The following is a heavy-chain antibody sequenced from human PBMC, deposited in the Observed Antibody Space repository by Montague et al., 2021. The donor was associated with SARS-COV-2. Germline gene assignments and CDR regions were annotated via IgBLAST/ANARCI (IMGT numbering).Heavy chain of an antibody. Sequence: SDTLSLTCSVSGYSISSGYFWGWIRQPPGKGLEWIGAIYHGGLTHYNPSLKSRLTMSLDTSKNQFSLRLSSVTAADTAIYYCARAYCGGDCNYLYIWFDSWGQGALITVSS. D-gene: IGHD2-21*01. CDR1: GYSISSGYF. J-gene: IGHJ5*01. V-gene: IGHV4-38-2*02. CDR3: ARAYCGGDCNYLYIWFDS. CDR2: IYHGGLT.